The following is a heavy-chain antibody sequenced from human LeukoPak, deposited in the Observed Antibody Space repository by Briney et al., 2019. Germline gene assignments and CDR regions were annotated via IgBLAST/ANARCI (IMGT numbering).Heavy chain of an antibody. V-gene: IGHV4-59*01. D-gene: IGHD2-21*02. Sequence: PSETLSLTCTVSGGSIRSYYWNWIRQPPGKGLEWLGYIHYSGSTKYNPSLESRVTISLDTAKNQFSLRLSSLTAADTAVYYCARGEGQAVSAFDYWGQGMLVTVSS. J-gene: IGHJ4*02. CDR3: ARGEGQAVSAFDY. CDR1: GGSIRSYY. CDR2: IHYSGST.